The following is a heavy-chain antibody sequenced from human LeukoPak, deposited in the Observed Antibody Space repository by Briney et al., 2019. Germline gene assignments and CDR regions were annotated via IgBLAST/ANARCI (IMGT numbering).Heavy chain of an antibody. J-gene: IGHJ4*02. CDR1: GGSISSGGYY. CDR2: IYYSGST. CDR3: ARDQIQLWPHFDY. Sequence: SETLSLTCTVSGGSISSGGYYWSWIRQHPGKGLEWIGYIYYSGSTYYNPSLKSRVTISVDTSKNQFSLKLSSVTAADTAVYYRARDQIQLWPHFDYWGQGTLVTVS. D-gene: IGHD5-18*01. V-gene: IGHV4-31*03.